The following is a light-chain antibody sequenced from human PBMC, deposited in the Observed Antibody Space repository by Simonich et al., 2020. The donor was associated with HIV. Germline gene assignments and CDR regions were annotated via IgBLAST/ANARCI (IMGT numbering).Light chain of an antibody. CDR3: QQSYSSLSYT. CDR1: QSISNY. J-gene: IGKJ2*01. CDR2: AAS. Sequence: DIQMTQSPSSLSASVGDRVTITCRTSQSISNYLNWYQQKPGKAPKLLIYAASNLQSGVPSRFSGSGSGTDFTLTISSLQPEDFATYYCQQSYSSLSYTFGQGTKLEIK. V-gene: IGKV1-39*01.